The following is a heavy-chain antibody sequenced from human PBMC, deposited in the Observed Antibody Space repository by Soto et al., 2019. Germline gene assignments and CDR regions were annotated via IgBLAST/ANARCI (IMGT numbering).Heavy chain of an antibody. Sequence: GASVKVSCKASGFTFTSSAVQWVRQVRGQRLEWIGWIVVGSGNTNYAQKFQERVTITRDMSTSTAYMELSSLRSEDTAVYYCAAVYDFCSGFPAGMDVWGQGTTVTVS. D-gene: IGHD3-3*01. J-gene: IGHJ6*02. V-gene: IGHV1-58*01. CDR1: GFTFTSSA. CDR3: AAVYDFCSGFPAGMDV. CDR2: IVVGSGNT.